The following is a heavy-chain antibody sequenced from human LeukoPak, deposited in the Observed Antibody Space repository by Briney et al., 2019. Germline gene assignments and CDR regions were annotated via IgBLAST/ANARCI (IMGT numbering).Heavy chain of an antibody. CDR1: GITFDDYG. CDR2: INWNGGST. J-gene: IGHJ6*03. Sequence: GGSLRLSCAASGITFDDYGMSWVRQAPGKGLEWVSGINWNGGSTGYADSVKGRFTISRDNAKNSLYLQMNSLRAEDTALYYCAREDSSSFFGYYYYYMDVWGKGTTVTVSS. V-gene: IGHV3-20*04. D-gene: IGHD6-6*01. CDR3: AREDSSSFFGYYYYYMDV.